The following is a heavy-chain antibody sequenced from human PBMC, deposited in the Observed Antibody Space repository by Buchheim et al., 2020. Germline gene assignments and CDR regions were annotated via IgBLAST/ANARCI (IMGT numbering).Heavy chain of an antibody. D-gene: IGHD3-16*01. J-gene: IGHJ4*02. CDR3: AKDLGALGGY. CDR2: ISGSSSKI. CDR1: GFTFTTYS. V-gene: IGHV3-48*02. Sequence: EVQLVESGGGLVQPGGSLRLSCTASGFTFTTYSMNWVRQAPGKGLEWISYISGSSSKIYYTASVRGRFTISRDNGANSLFLQMNSLRDEDTAVYYCAKDLGALGGYWGQGTL.